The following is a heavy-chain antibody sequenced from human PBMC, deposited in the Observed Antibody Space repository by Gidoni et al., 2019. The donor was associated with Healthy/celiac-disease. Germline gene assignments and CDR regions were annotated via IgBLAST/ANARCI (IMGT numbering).Heavy chain of an antibody. V-gene: IGHV3-73*01. CDR2: IRSKANSYAT. CDR1: GFTFSGSA. Sequence: EVQLVESGGGLVQPGGSLKLSCAASGFTFSGSAMHWVRQASGKGLEWVGRIRSKANSYATAYAASVKGRFTISRDDSKNTAYLQMNSLKTEDTAVYYCTRRRSGSYYGDAFDIWGQGTMVTVSS. D-gene: IGHD1-26*01. CDR3: TRRRSGSYYGDAFDI. J-gene: IGHJ3*02.